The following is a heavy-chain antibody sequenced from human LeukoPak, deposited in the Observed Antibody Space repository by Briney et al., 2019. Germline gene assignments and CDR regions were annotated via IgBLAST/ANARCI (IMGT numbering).Heavy chain of an antibody. J-gene: IGHJ1*01. CDR2: IYRSGST. V-gene: IGHV4-61*09. D-gene: IGHD3-22*01. CDR1: GDSISSGSYY. CDR3: GRGFYDSSGFWGAFQH. Sequence: KPSETLSLTCTVSGDSISSGSYYWSWIRQPAGKGLEWIGHIYRSGSTDYNASLKSRVTISVDTSKNQFSLKLSSVTAADTAVYYCGRGFYDSSGFWGAFQHWGKGTLCTVS.